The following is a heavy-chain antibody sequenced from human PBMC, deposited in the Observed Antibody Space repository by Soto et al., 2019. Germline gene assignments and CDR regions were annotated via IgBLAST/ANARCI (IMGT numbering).Heavy chain of an antibody. CDR3: ARVPGYYDSSGYYYYYYYGMDV. Sequence: SETLSLTCAVYGGSFSGYYWSWIRQPPGKGLEWIGEINHSGSTNYNPSLKSRVTISVDTSKNQFSLKLSSVTAADTAVYYCARVPGYYDSSGYYYYYYYGMDVWGQGTTVTVSS. J-gene: IGHJ6*02. CDR1: GGSFSGYY. V-gene: IGHV4-34*01. D-gene: IGHD3-22*01. CDR2: INHSGST.